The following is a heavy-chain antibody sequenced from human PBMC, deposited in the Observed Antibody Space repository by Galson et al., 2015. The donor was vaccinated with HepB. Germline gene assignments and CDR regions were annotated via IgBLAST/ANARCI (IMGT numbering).Heavy chain of an antibody. CDR3: ARTPIAVGPGDAFDI. CDR1: GYSFTSYW. CDR2: IYPGDSDT. J-gene: IGHJ3*02. Sequence: QSGAEVKKPGESLKISCKGSGYSFTSYWIGWVRQMPGKGLEWMGIIYPGDSDTRYSPSFQGQVTISADKSISTAYLQWSSLKASDTAMYYCARTPIAVGPGDAFDIWGQGTMVTVSS. V-gene: IGHV5-51*01. D-gene: IGHD6-19*01.